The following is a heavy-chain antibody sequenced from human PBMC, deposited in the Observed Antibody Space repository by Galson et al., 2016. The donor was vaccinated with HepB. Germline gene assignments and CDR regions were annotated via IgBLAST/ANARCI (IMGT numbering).Heavy chain of an antibody. CDR3: AKDLLGGTFIPYFFDY. CDR1: GFTFSSYA. J-gene: IGHJ4*02. V-gene: IGHV3-23*01. D-gene: IGHD1-26*01. Sequence: SLRLSCAASGFTFSSYAMSWVRQAPGKGLEWVSAISGSGGSTYYADSVKGRFTISRDNSKNTLYLQMNSLRAEDTAVYYCAKDLLGGTFIPYFFDYWGQGTLVTVSS. CDR2: ISGSGGST.